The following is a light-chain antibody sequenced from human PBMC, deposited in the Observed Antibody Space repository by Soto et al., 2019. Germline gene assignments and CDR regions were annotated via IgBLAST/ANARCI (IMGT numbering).Light chain of an antibody. Sequence: QSVLTQPPSASGTPGQRVTISCSGSSSNIGSNTVNWYQQLPGTAPKLLICNNNQRPSGVPDRFSGSKSGTSASLAISGLQSEDEADYYCAAWDDSLNGVVFGGRTKLTVL. V-gene: IGLV1-44*01. CDR2: NNN. CDR3: AAWDDSLNGVV. CDR1: SSNIGSNT. J-gene: IGLJ2*01.